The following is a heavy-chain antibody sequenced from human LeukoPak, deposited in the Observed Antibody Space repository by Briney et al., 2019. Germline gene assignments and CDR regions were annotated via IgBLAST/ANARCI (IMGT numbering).Heavy chain of an antibody. CDR3: TATYYDFWSGYYGFDY. J-gene: IGHJ4*02. V-gene: IGHV3-49*04. CDR1: GFTFGDYA. Sequence: GGSLRLSCTASGFTFGDYAMSWVRQAPGKGPEWVGFIRSKAYGGTTEYAASVKGRFTISRDDSKSIAYLQMNSLKTEDTAVYYCTATYYDFWSGYYGFDYWGQGTLVTVSS. D-gene: IGHD3-3*01. CDR2: IRSKAYGGTT.